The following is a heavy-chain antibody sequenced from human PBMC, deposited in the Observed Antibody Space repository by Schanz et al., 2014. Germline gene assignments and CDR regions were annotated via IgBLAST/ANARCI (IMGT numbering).Heavy chain of an antibody. CDR1: GFTFSTHA. D-gene: IGHD3-10*01. J-gene: IGHJ5*02. CDR3: ARPALWFRDSCFDP. V-gene: IGHV3-23*01. CDR2: ISSGGGST. Sequence: EMQLLESGGGLIQPGGSLRLSCAASGFTFSTHAMSWVRQAPGKGLEWVSSISSGGGSTYYADSVKGRFTISRDNSKNTLYLQMKSLRAEDTAVYYCARPALWFRDSCFDPWGQGTLVTVSS.